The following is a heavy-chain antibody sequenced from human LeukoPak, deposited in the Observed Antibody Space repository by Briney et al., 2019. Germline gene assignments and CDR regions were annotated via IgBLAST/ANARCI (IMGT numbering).Heavy chain of an antibody. CDR1: GGSISSGDYS. V-gene: IGHV4-30-4*01. J-gene: IGHJ4*02. CDR2: IYYSGST. CDR3: ARVYNWNRLDY. D-gene: IGHD1/OR15-1a*01. Sequence: SQTLSLTCTVSGGSISSGDYSRSWIRQPPGKGLEWIGYIYYSGSTYYNPSLKSRVTISVDTSKNQFSLKLSSVTAADTAVYYCARVYNWNRLDYWGQGTLVTVSS.